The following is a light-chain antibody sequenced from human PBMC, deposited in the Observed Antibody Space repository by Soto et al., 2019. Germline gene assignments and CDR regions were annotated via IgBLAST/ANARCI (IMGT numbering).Light chain of an antibody. CDR2: TAS. Sequence: EIVLTQSPGTLSLSPGERATLSCRASQTVGSGYLAWYQQKPGQAPRLLIHTASSRATGIPDRFSGSGSGTDFTLTISRLEPEDFALYYCLQYSNSPYTFGQGSKLEIK. V-gene: IGKV3-20*01. J-gene: IGKJ2*01. CDR3: LQYSNSPYT. CDR1: QTVGSGY.